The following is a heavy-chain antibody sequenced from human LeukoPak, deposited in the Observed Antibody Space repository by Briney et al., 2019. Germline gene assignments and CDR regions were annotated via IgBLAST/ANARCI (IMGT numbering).Heavy chain of an antibody. CDR1: GGSISSSSYY. V-gene: IGHV4-39*07. Sequence: SETLSLTCTVSGGSISSSSYYWGWIRQPPGKGLEWIGSIYYSGSTYYNPSLKSRVTISVDTSKNQFSLKLSSVTAADTAVYYCARVESIFEVGYYYMDVWGKGTTVTVSS. J-gene: IGHJ6*03. CDR2: IYYSGST. CDR3: ARVESIFEVGYYYMDV. D-gene: IGHD3-3*01.